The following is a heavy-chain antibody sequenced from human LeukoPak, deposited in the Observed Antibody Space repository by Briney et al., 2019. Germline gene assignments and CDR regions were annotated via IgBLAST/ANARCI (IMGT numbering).Heavy chain of an antibody. CDR3: ARAIIPYYDSSGYLFDY. Sequence: PGGSLRLSCAASGFTFSDYYMSWIRQAPGKGLEWVSYISSSGSTIYYADSVKGRFTISRDNAKNSLYLQMNSLRAEDTAVYYCARAIIPYYDSSGYLFDYWGQGTLVTVSS. J-gene: IGHJ4*02. CDR2: ISSSGSTI. V-gene: IGHV3-11*01. D-gene: IGHD3-22*01. CDR1: GFTFSDYY.